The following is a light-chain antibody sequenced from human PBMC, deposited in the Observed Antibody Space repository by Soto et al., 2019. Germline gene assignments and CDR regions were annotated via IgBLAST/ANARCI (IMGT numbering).Light chain of an antibody. J-gene: IGKJ5*01. CDR1: QVVSSN. CDR3: QQYNNWPPRST. Sequence: EIMMTQSPATLSVSPWERATLSCMASQVVSSNLAWYQQKPGQAPRLLIYGASTRATGIPARFSGSGSGTEFTLTISSLKSEDFAVYYCQQYNNWPPRSTFGQGTRLEIK. CDR2: GAS. V-gene: IGKV3-15*01.